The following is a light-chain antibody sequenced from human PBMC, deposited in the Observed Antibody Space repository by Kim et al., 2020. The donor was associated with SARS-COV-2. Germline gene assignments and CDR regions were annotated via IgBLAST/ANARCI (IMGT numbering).Light chain of an antibody. V-gene: IGKV3-15*01. CDR1: ESVSTS. J-gene: IGKJ2*03. Sequence: SASTGETVPLSSRATESVSTSLAWYQQRPGQAPTLLIYGASTRATGIPARFTGSGSGSQFTLTIRGLQSEDFAVYHCHQYHTWPYSFGRGTKLEI. CDR2: GAS. CDR3: HQYHTWPYS.